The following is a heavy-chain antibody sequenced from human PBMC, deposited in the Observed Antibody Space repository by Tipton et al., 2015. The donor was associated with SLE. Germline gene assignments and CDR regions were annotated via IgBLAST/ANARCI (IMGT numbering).Heavy chain of an antibody. J-gene: IGHJ2*01. V-gene: IGHV4-39*07. CDR1: GGSISSSSYY. CDR3: ARDLHGGYRGGAFDI. D-gene: IGHD5-12*01. CDR2: IYYSGST. Sequence: TLSLTCTVSGGSISSSSYYWGWIRQPPGKGLEWIGSIYYSGSTYYNPSLKSRVTISVDTSKNQFSLKLSSVTAADTAVYYCARDLHGGYRGGAFDIWGRGTLVTVSS.